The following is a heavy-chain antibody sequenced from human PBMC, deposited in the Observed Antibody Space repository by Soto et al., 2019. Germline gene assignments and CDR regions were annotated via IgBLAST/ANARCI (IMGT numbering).Heavy chain of an antibody. V-gene: IGHV4-31*03. J-gene: IGHJ4*02. Sequence: SETLSLTCTVSGGSISSGGYYWSWIRQHPGKGLEWIGYIYYSGSTYYNPSLKSRVTISVDTSKNQFSLKLSSVTAADTAVYYCARGGYSGYGFDYWGQGTLVTVSS. D-gene: IGHD5-12*01. CDR3: ARGGYSGYGFDY. CDR1: GGSISSGGYY. CDR2: IYYSGST.